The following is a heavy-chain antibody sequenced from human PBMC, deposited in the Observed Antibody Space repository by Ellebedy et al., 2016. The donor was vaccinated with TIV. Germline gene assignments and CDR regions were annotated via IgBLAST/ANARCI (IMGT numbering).Heavy chain of an antibody. V-gene: IGHV1-46*01. J-gene: IGHJ4*02. CDR2: INPSGGST. D-gene: IGHD2-21*02. Sequence: ASVKVSCXASGYTFTSYGISWVRQAPGQGLEWMGIINPSGGSTSYAQKFQGRVTMTRDTSTSTVYMELSSLRSEDTAVYYCAREGLRKHIVVVTATGPFDYWGQGTLVTVSS. CDR3: AREGLRKHIVVVTATGPFDY. CDR1: GYTFTSYG.